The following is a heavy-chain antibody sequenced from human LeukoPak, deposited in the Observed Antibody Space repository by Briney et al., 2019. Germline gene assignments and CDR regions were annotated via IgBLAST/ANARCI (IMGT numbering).Heavy chain of an antibody. V-gene: IGHV4-59*08. Sequence: SETLSLTCTVSGGSISTYYWSWIRQPPGKRLEWIAYIDYSASTNYNPSLKSRVTISVDTSKNQFSLKLSSVTAADTAVYYCARGGGAFCGGDCHRNFDYWGQGALVTVSS. CDR2: IDYSAST. J-gene: IGHJ4*02. CDR3: ARGGGAFCGGDCHRNFDY. CDR1: GGSISTYY. D-gene: IGHD2-21*02.